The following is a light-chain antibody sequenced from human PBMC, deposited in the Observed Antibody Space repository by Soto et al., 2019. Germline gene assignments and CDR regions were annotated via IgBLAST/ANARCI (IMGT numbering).Light chain of an antibody. CDR1: QSISSW. J-gene: IGKJ1*01. CDR3: QQYNSHST. V-gene: IGKV1-5*03. Sequence: DIQMTQSPSTLSASVGARVTITCRASQSISSWLAWYQQKPGKAPKLLIYKASTLESGVPSRFSGSGSGTEFTLTISSLQPDDFATYYCQQYNSHSTFGQGTKVEIK. CDR2: KAS.